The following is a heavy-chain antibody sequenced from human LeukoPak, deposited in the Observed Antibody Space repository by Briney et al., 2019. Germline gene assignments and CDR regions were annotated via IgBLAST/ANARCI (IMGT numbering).Heavy chain of an antibody. CDR1: GFTFSNAW. D-gene: IGHD4-17*01. CDR3: TTADDYGEMNFDC. CDR2: IKSKTDGGTT. V-gene: IGHV3-15*01. J-gene: IGHJ4*02. Sequence: GGSLRLSCAASGFTFSNAWMSWVRQAPGKGLEWVGRIKSKTDGGTTDYAAPVKGRFTISRDDSKNTLYLQMNSLKTEDTAVYYCTTADDYGEMNFDCWGQGTLVTVSS.